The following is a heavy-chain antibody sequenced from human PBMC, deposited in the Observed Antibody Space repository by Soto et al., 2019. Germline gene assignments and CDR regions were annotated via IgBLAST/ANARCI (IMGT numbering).Heavy chain of an antibody. J-gene: IGHJ4*02. Sequence: PGGSLRLSCAASGFTFSSYSMNWVRQAPGKGLEWVSSISSSSSYIYYADSVKGRFTISRDNAKNSLYLQMNSLRAEDTAVYYCARDRHADPPRKYCSSTSCYAGPPDYWGQGTLVTVSS. V-gene: IGHV3-21*01. CDR3: ARDRHADPPRKYCSSTSCYAGPPDY. CDR2: ISSSSSYI. CDR1: GFTFSSYS. D-gene: IGHD2-2*01.